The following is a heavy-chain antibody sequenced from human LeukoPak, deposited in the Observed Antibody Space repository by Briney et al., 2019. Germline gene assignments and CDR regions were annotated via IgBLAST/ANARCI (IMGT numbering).Heavy chain of an antibody. CDR1: GFTFSGSA. CDR3: TRTDVSKWFDP. Sequence: GGSLRLSCAASGFTFSGSAMHWVRQASGKGLEWVGRIRSKANSYATAYAASVKGRFTISRDDSKNTAYLQMNSLKTEDTAVYYCTRTDVSKWFDPWGQGTLVTVSS. V-gene: IGHV3-73*01. CDR2: IRSKANSYAT. J-gene: IGHJ5*02.